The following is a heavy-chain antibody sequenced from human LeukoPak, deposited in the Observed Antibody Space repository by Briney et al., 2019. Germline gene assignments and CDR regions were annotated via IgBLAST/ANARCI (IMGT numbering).Heavy chain of an antibody. CDR3: ARGEYSGSYWGVFDY. Sequence: GGSLRLSCAASGFTFSSYSMNWVRQAPGKGLEWASSISSSSSYIYYADSVKGRFTISRDNAKNSLYLQMNSLRAEDTAVYYCARGEYSGSYWGVFDYWGQGTLVTVSS. CDR1: GFTFSSYS. D-gene: IGHD1-26*01. J-gene: IGHJ4*02. CDR2: ISSSSSYI. V-gene: IGHV3-21*01.